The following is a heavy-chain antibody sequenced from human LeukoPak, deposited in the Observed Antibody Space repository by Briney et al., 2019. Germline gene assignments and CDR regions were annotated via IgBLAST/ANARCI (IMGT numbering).Heavy chain of an antibody. CDR1: GFTFSSYG. CDR3: AKDWGATTGTTLKAD. Sequence: GRSLRLSCAASGFTFSSYGMHWVRQAPGKGLEWVAVISYDGSNKYHADSVKGRFTISRDNSKNTLYLQMNSLRAEDTAVYYCAKDWGATTGTTLKADWGQGTLVTVSS. V-gene: IGHV3-30*18. D-gene: IGHD1-1*01. J-gene: IGHJ4*02. CDR2: ISYDGSNK.